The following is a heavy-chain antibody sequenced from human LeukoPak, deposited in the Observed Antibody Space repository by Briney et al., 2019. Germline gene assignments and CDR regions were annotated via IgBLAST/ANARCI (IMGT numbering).Heavy chain of an antibody. D-gene: IGHD3-22*01. CDR3: ARDPYDSSGYYVQH. CDR1: GFTFSSYG. CDR2: IWYDGSNK. J-gene: IGHJ1*01. V-gene: IGHV3-33*01. Sequence: GRSLRLSCAASGFTFSSYGMHWVRQAPGKGLEWVSVIWYDGSNKYYADSVKGRFTISRDNSKNTLYLQMNSLRAEDTAVYYCARDPYDSSGYYVQHWGQGTLVTVSS.